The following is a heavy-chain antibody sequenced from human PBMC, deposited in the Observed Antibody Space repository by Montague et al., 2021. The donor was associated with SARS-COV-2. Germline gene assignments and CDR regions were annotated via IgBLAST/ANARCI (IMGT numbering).Heavy chain of an antibody. Sequence: SETLSLTCTVSGGSVSSGSYYWSWIRQPPGKGLEWIGYVYFTGGTNYNPTLKRRVTISLDTSRNQFSLNFDSVTAADTAVYFCAREKRSSYFSDYWGQGIMVTVSS. CDR3: AREKRSSYFSDY. V-gene: IGHV4-61*01. CDR1: GGSVSSGSYY. J-gene: IGHJ4*02. CDR2: VYFTGGT. D-gene: IGHD6-6*01.